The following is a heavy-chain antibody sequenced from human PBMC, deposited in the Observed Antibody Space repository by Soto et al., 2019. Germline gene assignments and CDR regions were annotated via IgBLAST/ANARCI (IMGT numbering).Heavy chain of an antibody. CDR3: ARLYSSGWYGPGRY. J-gene: IGHJ4*02. V-gene: IGHV3-20*04. CDR1: GFTFDDYG. Sequence: EVQLVESGGGVVRPGGSLRLSCAASGFTFDDYGMSWVRQAPGKGLEWVSGINWNGDSTGYADSVKGRFTISRDNAKNSLYLQMNSLRAENTALYSCARLYSSGWYGPGRYWGQGTLVTVSS. CDR2: INWNGDST. D-gene: IGHD6-19*01.